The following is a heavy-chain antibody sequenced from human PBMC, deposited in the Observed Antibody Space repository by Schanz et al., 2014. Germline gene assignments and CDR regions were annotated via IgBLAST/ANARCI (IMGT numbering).Heavy chain of an antibody. D-gene: IGHD3-3*01. Sequence: QVPLFPSSPQVKKPGASFKVSCNSSGYTFPSYGISIFLPSPGQGLEWMGWINVYNGHTTFAKTFQDLVTLTTDTSTRTAYMELRSLRSDDRGREYCATEAIRQTYNYYGGDVWGQGTTGNVSS. V-gene: IGHV1-18*04. CDR2: INVYNGHT. CDR1: GYTFPSYG. J-gene: IGHJ6*02. CDR3: ATEAIRQTYNYYGGDV.